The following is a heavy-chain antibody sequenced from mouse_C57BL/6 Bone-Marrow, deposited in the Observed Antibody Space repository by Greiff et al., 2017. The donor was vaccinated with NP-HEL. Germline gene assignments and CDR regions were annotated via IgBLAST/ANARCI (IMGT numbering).Heavy chain of an antibody. CDR2: ISYSGST. V-gene: IGHV3-8*01. J-gene: IGHJ1*03. CDR1: GYSITSDY. D-gene: IGHD1-1*01. Sequence: EVQLQESGPGLAKPSQPLSLTCSVTGYSITSDYWNWIRKFPGNKLEYMGYISYSGSTYYNPSLKSRISITRDTSKNQYYLQLNSVTTEDTATYYCARSDPLSTVVDWYFDVWGTGTTVTVSS. CDR3: ARSDPLSTVVDWYFDV.